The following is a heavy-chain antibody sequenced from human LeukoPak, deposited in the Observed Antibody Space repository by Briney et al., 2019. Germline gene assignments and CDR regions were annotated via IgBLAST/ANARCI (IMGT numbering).Heavy chain of an antibody. J-gene: IGHJ4*02. CDR1: GFTFSSYA. D-gene: IGHD6-19*01. CDR3: ARDPYSSGRWYGRAAGYFDY. CDR2: ISYDGSNK. Sequence: GGSLRLSCAASGFTFSSYAMHWVRQAPGKGLEWVAVISYDGSNKYYADSVKGRFTISRDNSKNTLYLQMNSLRAEDTAVYYCARDPYSSGRWYGRAAGYFDYWGQGTLVTVSS. V-gene: IGHV3-30-3*01.